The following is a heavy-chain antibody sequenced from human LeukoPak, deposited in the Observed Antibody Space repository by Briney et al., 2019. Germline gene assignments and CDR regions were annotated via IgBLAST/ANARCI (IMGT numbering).Heavy chain of an antibody. CDR3: ARYGSGSYHLDY. CDR2: IYYSGST. V-gene: IGHV4-59*01. D-gene: IGHD3-10*01. CDR1: GGSISSYY. Sequence: PSETLSLTCTVSGGSISSYYWSWIRQPPGKGLEWIGYIYYSGSTNYNPSLKSRVTISVDTSKNQFSLKLSSVTAADTAVYYCARYGSGSYHLDYWGRGTLVTVSS. J-gene: IGHJ4*02.